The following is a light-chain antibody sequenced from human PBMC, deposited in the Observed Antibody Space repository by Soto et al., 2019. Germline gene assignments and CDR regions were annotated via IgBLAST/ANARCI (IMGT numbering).Light chain of an antibody. CDR2: NGI. J-gene: IGLJ1*01. V-gene: IGLV2-23*01. Sequence: QAVLAQPASVSGSPGQSITISCTGTSSDVGAYGSVSWYQQHPHKAPQVIIYNGIQRPSRVSNRFAGSTSGNAASLTISGLQADDDAEYFSCSSAPESTYVFGTGTKV. CDR3: CSSAPESTYV. CDR1: SSDVGAYGS.